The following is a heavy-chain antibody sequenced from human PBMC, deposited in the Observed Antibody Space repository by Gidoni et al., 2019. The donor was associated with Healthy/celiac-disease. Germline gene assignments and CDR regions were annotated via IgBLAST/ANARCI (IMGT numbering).Heavy chain of an antibody. J-gene: IGHJ4*02. CDR3: ARDAGGAYFDY. D-gene: IGHD3-10*01. CDR2: INPSGGST. Sequence: QVQLVQSGAEVKKPGASVKVSRKASGYTFTTYYVHWVRQAPGQGLEWMGIINPSGGSTSYAQKLQGRVTMTRDTSTSTVYMELSSLRSEDTAVYYCARDAGGAYFDYWGQGTLVTVSS. CDR1: GYTFTTYY. V-gene: IGHV1-46*04.